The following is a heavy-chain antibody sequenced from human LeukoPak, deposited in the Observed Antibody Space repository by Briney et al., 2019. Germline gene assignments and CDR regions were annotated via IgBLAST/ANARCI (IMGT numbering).Heavy chain of an antibody. V-gene: IGHV1-69*04. Sequence: SVKVSCKASGGTFSSYAISWVRPAPGQGLEWMGRIIPILGIANYAQKFQGRVTITADKSTSTAYMELSSLRSEDTAVYYCAREQADIVATFPPDYWGQGTLVTVSS. CDR1: GGTFSSYA. CDR3: AREQADIVATFPPDY. D-gene: IGHD5-12*01. J-gene: IGHJ4*02. CDR2: IIPILGIA.